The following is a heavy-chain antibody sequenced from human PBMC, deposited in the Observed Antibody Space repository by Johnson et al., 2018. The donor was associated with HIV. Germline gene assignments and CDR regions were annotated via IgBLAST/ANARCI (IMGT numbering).Heavy chain of an antibody. J-gene: IGHJ3*02. CDR1: GFTFSTYW. CDR2: INSDGSST. CDR3: ARWSYTLRAFDI. V-gene: IGHV3-74*01. Sequence: VQLVESGGGLVQPGGSLRLSCAASGFTFSTYWMHWVRQAPGTGLVWVSRINSDGSSTVYAASVTGRFTVSRDNAKNTLYLQMNSLRAEDTAVYYCARWSYTLRAFDIWGQGTMVTVSS. D-gene: IGHD4-11*01.